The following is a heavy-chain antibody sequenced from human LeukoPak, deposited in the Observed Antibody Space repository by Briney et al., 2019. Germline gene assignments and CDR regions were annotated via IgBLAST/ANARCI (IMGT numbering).Heavy chain of an antibody. CDR3: ARVTGYMTEDYFDY. Sequence: SETLSLTCTVSGGSINSYYWSWIRQPPGKGLEWIGYIYYSGSTNYNPSLKSRVTISVDTSKNQFSLRLSSVTAADTAVYYCARVTGYMTEDYFDYWGQGTPITVSS. D-gene: IGHD6-13*01. CDR2: IYYSGST. CDR1: GGSINSYY. J-gene: IGHJ4*02. V-gene: IGHV4-59*01.